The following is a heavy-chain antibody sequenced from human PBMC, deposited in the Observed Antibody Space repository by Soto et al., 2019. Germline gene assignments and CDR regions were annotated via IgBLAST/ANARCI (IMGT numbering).Heavy chain of an antibody. V-gene: IGHV3-30-3*01. D-gene: IGHD3-22*01. J-gene: IGHJ6*02. CDR2: ISYDGSNK. CDR1: GFTFSSYA. CDR3: ASGYYASSGRPHTYYYYGMDV. Sequence: QVQLVESGGGVVQPGRSLRLSCAASGFTFSSYAMHWVRQAPGKGLEWVAVISYDGSNKYYADSVKGRFTISRDNSKNTLYLQMNSLRAEDTAVYYSASGYYASSGRPHTYYYYGMDVWGQGTTLTVSS.